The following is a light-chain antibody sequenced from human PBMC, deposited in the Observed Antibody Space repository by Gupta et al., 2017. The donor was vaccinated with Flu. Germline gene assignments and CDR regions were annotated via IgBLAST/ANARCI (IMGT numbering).Light chain of an antibody. V-gene: IGKV1-5*03. CDR3: EQDNTEYT. J-gene: IGKJ2*01. CDR2: KSS. CDR1: QSVRSW. Sequence: SPSNLSASVGDRVTITCRASQSVRSWLAWEQQKPGKAPKVLIYKSSEVESGVPSQFHCSGCGREFTLTSNSPQSDDIAIYSGEQDNTEYTFGPGTKMEIK.